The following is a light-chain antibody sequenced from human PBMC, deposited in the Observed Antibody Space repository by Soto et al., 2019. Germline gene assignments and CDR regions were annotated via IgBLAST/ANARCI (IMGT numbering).Light chain of an antibody. CDR2: RAS. V-gene: IGKV3-15*01. CDR3: QHYHNWTPST. J-gene: IGKJ1*01. Sequence: EIVMTQSPATLSVFPGERATLSCSASQSVSSNLAWYQQKPGQAPRLLIYRASTRATGIPARFSGSGSGTEFTLTISSLQSEDFAVYYCQHYHNWTPSTFCQGTKVKIK. CDR1: QSVSSN.